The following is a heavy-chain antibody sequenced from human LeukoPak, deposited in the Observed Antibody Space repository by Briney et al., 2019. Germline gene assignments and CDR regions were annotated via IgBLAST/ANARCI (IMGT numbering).Heavy chain of an antibody. D-gene: IGHD2-21*02. J-gene: IGHJ2*01. CDR3: ARDSAGSDMVTAILGVLGTYWYFDL. V-gene: IGHV3-48*01. CDR2: ISSSSSTI. Sequence: GGSLRLSCAASGFTFSSYEMNWVRQAPGKGLEWVSYISSSSSTIYYADSVKGRFTISRDNAKNSLYLQMNSLRAEDTAVYYCARDSAGSDMVTAILGVLGTYWYFDLWGRGTLVTVSS. CDR1: GFTFSSYE.